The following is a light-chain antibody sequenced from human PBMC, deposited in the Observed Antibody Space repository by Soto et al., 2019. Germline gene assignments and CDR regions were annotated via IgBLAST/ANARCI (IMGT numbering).Light chain of an antibody. Sequence: DLQMTQSPSSLSASVGDRVTITCRASQDISNYLAWYQQRPGKVPKLLIYAASTLQSGVPSRFSGSGSGTDFTLTISSLQPEDVATYYCQKDDIAPRTFGGGTKVEIK. V-gene: IGKV1-27*01. CDR1: QDISNY. J-gene: IGKJ4*01. CDR3: QKDDIAPRT. CDR2: AAS.